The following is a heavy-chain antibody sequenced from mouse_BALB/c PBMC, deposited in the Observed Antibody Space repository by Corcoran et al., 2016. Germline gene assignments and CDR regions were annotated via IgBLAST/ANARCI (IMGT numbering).Heavy chain of an antibody. Sequence: QIQLVQSGPELKKPGETVKISGTASGDTFPNYGLNWVKQAPGQGLKWMGWINTYTGEPTYADDFKGRFAFSLETSASTADLQINNLKNEDTATYFCARFWYDGSRAWGDDFGGAGTTVTVSS. CDR1: GDTFPNYG. D-gene: IGHD1-1*01. CDR3: ARFWYDGSRAWGDDF. V-gene: IGHV9-3-1*01. J-gene: IGHJ1*01. CDR2: INTYTGEP.